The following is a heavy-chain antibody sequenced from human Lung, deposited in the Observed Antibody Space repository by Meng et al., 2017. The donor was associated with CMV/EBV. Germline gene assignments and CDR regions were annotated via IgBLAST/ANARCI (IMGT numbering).Heavy chain of an antibody. V-gene: IGHV3-11*01. CDR1: GFTFSDYY. D-gene: IGHD3-22*01. CDR3: ARDLGRYDSKLDS. Sequence: SXKISXAASGFTFSDYYMSWIRQAPGKGLEWVAYISSTGSYIYYADSVKGRFTISRDNAKKSLYLQMSTLRADDTAVYYCARDLGRYDSKLDSWGQGTLVTVSS. J-gene: IGHJ5*01. CDR2: ISSTGSYI.